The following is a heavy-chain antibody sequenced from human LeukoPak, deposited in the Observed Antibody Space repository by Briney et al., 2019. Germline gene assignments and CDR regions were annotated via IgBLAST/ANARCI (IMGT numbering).Heavy chain of an antibody. D-gene: IGHD4-11*01. CDR2: IKQDGGET. Sequence: GGSLRLSCAASGFTFSSYWMSWVRQAPGKGLEWVANIKQDGGETFYVDSVKGRFTISRANAKNSLYLQMNSLRAEDTAVYYCTREDHSNYNYWGQGTLVTVSS. CDR1: GFTFSSYW. V-gene: IGHV3-7*01. J-gene: IGHJ4*02. CDR3: TREDHSNYNY.